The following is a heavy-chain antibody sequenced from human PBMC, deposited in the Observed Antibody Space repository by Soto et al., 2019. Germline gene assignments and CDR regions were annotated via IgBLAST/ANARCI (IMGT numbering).Heavy chain of an antibody. Sequence: GESVKISRKGSGYSFTIYCIGWVLQMPWKGLVWMGIIYPGDSDTNYSPSLKSRVAISVDKSKNQFSLKLSSVTAAATAVYYCASHRGWSGPDYWGQGTLVTVSS. CDR2: IYPGDSDT. J-gene: IGHJ4*02. CDR3: ASHRGWSGPDY. CDR1: GYSFTIYC. V-gene: IGHV5-51*01. D-gene: IGHD3-3*01.